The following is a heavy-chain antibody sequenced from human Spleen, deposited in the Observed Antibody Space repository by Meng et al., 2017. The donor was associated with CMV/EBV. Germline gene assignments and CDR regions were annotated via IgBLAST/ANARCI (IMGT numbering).Heavy chain of an antibody. Sequence: QVQLGQSGAEVKKPGASVKVSCKASGYTFTGYYMHWVRQAPGQGLEWMGWISGYNGNTKYAQKFQGRVTMTTDTSTSTAYMELRSLTSDDTAVYYCARAPIFTGGDCSHWGQGTLVTVSS. CDR2: ISGYNGNT. J-gene: IGHJ4*02. D-gene: IGHD2-21*02. CDR1: GYTFTGYY. V-gene: IGHV1-18*04. CDR3: ARAPIFTGGDCSH.